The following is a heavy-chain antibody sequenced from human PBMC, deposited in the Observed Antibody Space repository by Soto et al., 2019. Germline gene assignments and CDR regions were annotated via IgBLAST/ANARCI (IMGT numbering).Heavy chain of an antibody. V-gene: IGHV4-59*01. D-gene: IGHD6-19*01. Sequence: SSETLSLSCTVSGGSISTYYWSWIRQPPGKGLEWIGYIYYSGSTSYNPSLKSRVTISVDTSKNQFSLKLRSVTAADTAVYYCASDRSSGWDQGYGMDVWGQGTTVTVSS. J-gene: IGHJ6*02. CDR1: GGSISTYY. CDR2: IYYSGST. CDR3: ASDRSSGWDQGYGMDV.